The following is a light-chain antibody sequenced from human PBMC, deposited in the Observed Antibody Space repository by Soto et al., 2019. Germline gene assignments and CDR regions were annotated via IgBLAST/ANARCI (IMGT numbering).Light chain of an antibody. CDR3: HKHYTTPYT. CDR1: LSVFHSTNNKNY. V-gene: IGKV4-1*01. J-gene: IGKJ1*01. CDR2: WAS. Sequence: DIVMTQSPDSLAVSLGERVTINCKSSLSVFHSTNNKNYLAWFQQKPGQPPELLIHWASTRESGVPDRFSGSGSGADVTLTISSLQAEEVAVYFCHKHYTTPYTFGQGTKVQSK.